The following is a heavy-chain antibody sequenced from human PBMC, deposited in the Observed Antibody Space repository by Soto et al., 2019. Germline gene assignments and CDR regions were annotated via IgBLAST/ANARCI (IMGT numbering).Heavy chain of an antibody. Sequence: QVPLVQSRAEVRKPGASVRVSCKASGYTFTSYGVIWVRQAPGQGLEWMGWISTYNGNTKYAQKFQDRVIMTTDTSTSTAYMELRSLRSDDTAVYYCARDISYAFWSGDTDWFDPWGQGTLVTVSS. CDR1: GYTFTSYG. CDR3: ARDISYAFWSGDTDWFDP. J-gene: IGHJ5*02. D-gene: IGHD3-3*01. V-gene: IGHV1-18*01. CDR2: ISTYNGNT.